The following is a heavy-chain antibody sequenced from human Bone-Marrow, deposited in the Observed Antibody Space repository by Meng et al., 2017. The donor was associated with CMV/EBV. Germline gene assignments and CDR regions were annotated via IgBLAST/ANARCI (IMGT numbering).Heavy chain of an antibody. Sequence: GGSLRLSCAASGFTFDDYAMHWVRQAPGKGLEWDSGISWNSGSIGYADSVKGRFTISRDNAKNSLYLQMNSLRAEDMALYYCAKGYYYDSSGLFDYWGQGTLVTVSS. V-gene: IGHV3-9*03. CDR2: ISWNSGSI. J-gene: IGHJ4*02. CDR1: GFTFDDYA. D-gene: IGHD3-22*01. CDR3: AKGYYYDSSGLFDY.